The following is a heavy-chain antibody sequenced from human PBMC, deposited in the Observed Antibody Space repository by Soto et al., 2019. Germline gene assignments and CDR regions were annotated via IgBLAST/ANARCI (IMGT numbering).Heavy chain of an antibody. CDR3: ARDPGAVTGQYFDY. Sequence: QVQLEESGGGLVKPGGSLRLSCAAAGFTFSAVYISWIRQAPNKGLEYISYISSSGTSANYADSVKGRFTISRDNAKNTLYLQMNSLRAEDSAVYYCARDPGAVTGQYFDYWGQGALVTVSS. CDR1: GFTFSAVY. CDR2: ISSSGTSA. J-gene: IGHJ4*02. D-gene: IGHD6-19*01. V-gene: IGHV3-11*05.